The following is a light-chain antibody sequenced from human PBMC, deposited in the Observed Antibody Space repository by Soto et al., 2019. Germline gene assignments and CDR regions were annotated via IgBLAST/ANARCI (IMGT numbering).Light chain of an antibody. CDR2: ATS. V-gene: IGKV3-20*01. Sequence: DNVMTQSPDTLSLSPGDRATLSWRSSRIIGHNYLAWYQQKRGQPPRLLIYATSTRATGIPDRFSGSGSGTDFTLTISRLEPEDFAVYYCQQYGSSGTFGQGTKVDIK. J-gene: IGKJ1*01. CDR3: QQYGSSGT. CDR1: RIIGHNY.